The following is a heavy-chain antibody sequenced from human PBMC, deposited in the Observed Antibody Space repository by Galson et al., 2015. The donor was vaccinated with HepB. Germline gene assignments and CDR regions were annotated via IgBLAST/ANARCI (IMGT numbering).Heavy chain of an antibody. V-gene: IGHV3-66*01. J-gene: IGHJ6*02. D-gene: IGHD6-19*01. Sequence: SLRLSCAASGFTVSSNYMSWVRQAPGKGLEWVSVIYSGGSTYYADSVKGRFTISRDNSKNTLYLQMNSLRPEDTAVYHCAKDLAAGYSSGWYTLGFDYYYGMDVWGQGTTVMVSS. CDR2: IYSGGST. CDR3: AKDLAAGYSSGWYTLGFDYYYGMDV. CDR1: GFTVSSNY.